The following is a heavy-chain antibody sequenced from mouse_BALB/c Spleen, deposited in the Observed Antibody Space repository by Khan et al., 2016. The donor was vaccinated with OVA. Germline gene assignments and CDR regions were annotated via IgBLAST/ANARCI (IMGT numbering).Heavy chain of an antibody. D-gene: IGHD1-1*01. Sequence: EVQLQESGPGLVKPSQSLSLTCTVTGYSINSDYARDWIRQFPGNKLECMGHDSYDGRTSYNPSLKSRISITRDTSKNQFFLQLNSVTTEETATFSDARTNYYCYAMDYWGQGTSVTVSS. CDR3: ARTNYYCYAMDY. CDR1: GYSINSDYA. CDR2: DSYDGRT. V-gene: IGHV3-2*02. J-gene: IGHJ4*01.